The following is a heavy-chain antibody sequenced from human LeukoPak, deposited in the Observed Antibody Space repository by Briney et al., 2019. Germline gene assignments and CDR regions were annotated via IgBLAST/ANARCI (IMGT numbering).Heavy chain of an antibody. Sequence: PGGSLRLSCAASGFTLSSYGMHWVRQAPGKGLEWVALIWYDGSKKYYADSEKGRVTISRDNSKNTVYLQVNSLRAEDTAVYYCARGRSSWYYFDYWGQGTLVTVSS. CDR3: ARGRSSWYYFDY. V-gene: IGHV3-33*01. D-gene: IGHD6-13*01. CDR2: IWYDGSKK. CDR1: GFTLSSYG. J-gene: IGHJ4*02.